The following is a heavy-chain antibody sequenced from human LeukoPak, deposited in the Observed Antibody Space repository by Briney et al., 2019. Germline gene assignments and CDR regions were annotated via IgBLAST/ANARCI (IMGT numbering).Heavy chain of an antibody. CDR3: AKNGVRGEYCSGGTCYPYYYYYMDV. Sequence: TGGSLRLSCAASGFTFSSYCMSWVRQAPGKGLEWVSAIITAGGTTYYADFVGGRFTLSSDNSRNTLYLQMNSLRAEDTAIYYRAKNGVRGEYCSGGTCYPYYYYYMDVWGKGTTVTISS. CDR2: IITAGGTT. J-gene: IGHJ6*03. V-gene: IGHV3-23*01. D-gene: IGHD2-15*01. CDR1: GFTFSSYC.